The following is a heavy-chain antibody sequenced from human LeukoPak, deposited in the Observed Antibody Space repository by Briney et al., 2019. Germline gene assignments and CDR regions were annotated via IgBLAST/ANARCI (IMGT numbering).Heavy chain of an antibody. CDR3: ARGYYGSGSQNLDY. J-gene: IGHJ4*02. Sequence: SVTVSCKASGGTFSSYAISWVRQAPGQGLEWMGGIIPIFGTANYAQKLQGRVTITTDESTSTAYMELSSLRSEDTAVYYCARGYYGSGSQNLDYWGQGTLVTVSS. V-gene: IGHV1-69*05. CDR2: IIPIFGTA. CDR1: GGTFSSYA. D-gene: IGHD3-10*01.